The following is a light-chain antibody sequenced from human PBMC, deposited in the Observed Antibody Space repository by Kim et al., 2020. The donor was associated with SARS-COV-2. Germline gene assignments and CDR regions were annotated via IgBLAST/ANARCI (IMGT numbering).Light chain of an antibody. Sequence: GQKVTISCSGSTSNIESNSVSWYEQFPGTAPKLLIYDNNKRPSGIPDRFSGSKSGTSATLGITGLQAGDEAEYYCGTWDSSLSAVVFGGGTQLTVL. J-gene: IGLJ2*01. CDR2: DNN. CDR1: TSNIESNS. V-gene: IGLV1-51*01. CDR3: GTWDSSLSAVV.